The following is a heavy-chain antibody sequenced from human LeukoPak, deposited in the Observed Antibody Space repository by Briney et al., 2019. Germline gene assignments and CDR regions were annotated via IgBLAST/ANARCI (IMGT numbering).Heavy chain of an antibody. CDR1: GGSFSGYY. CDR2: INHSGST. V-gene: IGHV4-34*01. D-gene: IGHD1-20*01. J-gene: IGHJ6*02. Sequence: SETLSLTCAVYGGSFSGYYWSWIRQPPGKGLEWIGEINHSGSTTYNPSLKSRVTISVDTSKNQFSLKLSSVTAADTAVYYCARVPITGTLYYYYYGMDVWGQGTTVTVSS. CDR3: ARVPITGTLYYYYYGMDV.